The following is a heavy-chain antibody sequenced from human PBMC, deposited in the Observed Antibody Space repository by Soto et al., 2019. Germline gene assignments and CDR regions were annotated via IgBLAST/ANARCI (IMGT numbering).Heavy chain of an antibody. J-gene: IGHJ4*02. CDR2: ISSNSGTM. V-gene: IGHV3-48*01. CDR3: ARDRFYYGSSGYYYFDY. Sequence: GGSLRLSCAASGFTFSSYSMNWVRQAPGKGLEWVSYISSNSGTMYYADSVKGRFTISRDNAKNSLYLQMNSLRAEDTAVYYCARDRFYYGSSGYYYFDYWGKGTLVNVSS. CDR1: GFTFSSYS. D-gene: IGHD3-22*01.